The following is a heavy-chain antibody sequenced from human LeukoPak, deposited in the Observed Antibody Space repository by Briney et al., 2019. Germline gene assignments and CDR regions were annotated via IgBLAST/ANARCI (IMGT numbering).Heavy chain of an antibody. J-gene: IGHJ3*02. CDR1: GYTFTSYG. D-gene: IGHD2-21*02. Sequence: ASVTVSCKASGYTFTSYGISWVRQAPGQGLEWMGWISAYNGNTNYAQKLQGRVTMTTDTSTSTAYMELRSLRSDDTAVYYCASFSYCGGDCADAFDIWGQGTMVTVSS. CDR3: ASFSYCGGDCADAFDI. V-gene: IGHV1-18*01. CDR2: ISAYNGNT.